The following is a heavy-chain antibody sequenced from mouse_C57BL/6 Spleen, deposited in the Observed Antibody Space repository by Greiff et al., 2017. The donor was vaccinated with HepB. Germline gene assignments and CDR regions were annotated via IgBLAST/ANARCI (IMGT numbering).Heavy chain of an antibody. V-gene: IGHV5-4*01. CDR2: ISDGGSYT. D-gene: IGHD1-1*01. Sequence: EVKLVESGGGLVKPGGSLKLSCAASGFTFSSYAMSWVRQTPEKRLELVATISDGGSYTYYPDNVKGRFTISRDNAKNNLYLQMSHLKSEDTAMYYCARDALYGSSLDYWGQGTTLTVSS. CDR1: GFTFSSYA. J-gene: IGHJ2*01. CDR3: ARDALYGSSLDY.